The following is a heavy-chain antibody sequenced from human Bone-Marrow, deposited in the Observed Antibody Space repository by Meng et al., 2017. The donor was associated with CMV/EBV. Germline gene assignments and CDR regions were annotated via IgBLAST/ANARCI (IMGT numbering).Heavy chain of an antibody. D-gene: IGHD5-24*01. CDR1: GGSIRSYY. CDR3: ARGSTRDKFDP. J-gene: IGHJ5*02. V-gene: IGHV4-59*01. Sequence: SETLSLTCSVSGGSIRSYYWSWIRQPPGKGLEWIGYIYSSGNTNYNPSLKSRVTISVDASKNQFSLRLSSVTAADTAIYYCARGSTRDKFDPWGQGTLVTVSS. CDR2: IYSSGNT.